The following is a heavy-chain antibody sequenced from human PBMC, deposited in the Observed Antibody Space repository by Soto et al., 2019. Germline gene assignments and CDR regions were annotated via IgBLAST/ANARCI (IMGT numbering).Heavy chain of an antibody. CDR3: ARGGREVPRIPYDT. J-gene: IGHJ5*02. Sequence: QVQLVQSGAEVKKPGASVYVSCKASGYTFSDYYVHWVRQAPGQGLEWMGWINPNVGGTNYARKFQGRVTMTRDTSISTVYMKLTRLSPDDTAIYYCARGGREVPRIPYDTWGLGTRVTVSS. D-gene: IGHD3-16*01. CDR2: INPNVGGT. V-gene: IGHV1-2*02. CDR1: GYTFSDYY.